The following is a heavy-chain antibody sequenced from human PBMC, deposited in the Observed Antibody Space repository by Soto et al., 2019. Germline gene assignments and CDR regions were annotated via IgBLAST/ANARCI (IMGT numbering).Heavy chain of an antibody. J-gene: IGHJ5*02. CDR3: ARGRGRYSSGWSWFDP. D-gene: IGHD6-19*01. V-gene: IGHV4-31*03. CDR1: GGSISSGGYY. Sequence: SETLSLTCTVSGGSISSGGYYWSWIRQHPGKGLEWIGYLYYSGSTYYNPSLKSRVTISVDKSKNQFSLTLTSVTAADTAVYFCARGRGRYSSGWSWFDPWGQGILVTVSS. CDR2: LYYSGST.